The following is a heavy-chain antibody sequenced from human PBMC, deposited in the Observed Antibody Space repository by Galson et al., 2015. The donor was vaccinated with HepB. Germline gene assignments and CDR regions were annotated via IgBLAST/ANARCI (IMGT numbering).Heavy chain of an antibody. V-gene: IGHV6-1*01. D-gene: IGHD3-22*01. CDR1: GDSVSSHSAA. J-gene: IGHJ6*03. CDR3: ARADYYDSSGYFYYYYYMDV. Sequence: CAISGDSVSSHSAAWNWIRQSPSRGLEWLGRTYYRSKWYNDYAVSVKSRITINPDTSKNQFSLQLNSVTPEDTAVYYCARADYYDSSGYFYYYYYMDVWGKGTTVTVSS. CDR2: TYYRSKWYN.